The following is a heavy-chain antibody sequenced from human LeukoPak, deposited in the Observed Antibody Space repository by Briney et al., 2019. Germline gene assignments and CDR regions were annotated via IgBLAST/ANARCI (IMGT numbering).Heavy chain of an antibody. V-gene: IGHV5-51*01. CDR3: ARSSDSSGYYDYFDY. Sequence: GESLKISCKGSGYSFTSYWIGWVRQMPGKGLEWMAIIYPGDSDTRYSPSLQGQVTISADKSISTAYLQWSSLKASDTATYYCARSSDSSGYYDYFDYWGQGTLVTVSS. D-gene: IGHD3-22*01. CDR1: GYSFTSYW. CDR2: IYPGDSDT. J-gene: IGHJ4*02.